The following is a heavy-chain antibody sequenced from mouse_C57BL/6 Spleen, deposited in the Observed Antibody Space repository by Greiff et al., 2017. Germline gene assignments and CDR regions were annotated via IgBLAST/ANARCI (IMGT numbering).Heavy chain of an antibody. J-gene: IGHJ1*03. V-gene: IGHV1-26*01. CDR3: ARAVYDGYYVGYCDV. D-gene: IGHD2-3*01. CDR1: GYTFTDYY. CDR2: INPNNGGT. Sequence: VQLKQSGPVLVKPGASVKISCKASGYTFTDYYMNWVKQSHGKSLEWIGDINPNNGGTSYNQKFKGKATLTVDKSSSTAYMEPRSLTSEDSAVYYCARAVYDGYYVGYCDVWGTGTTVTVSS.